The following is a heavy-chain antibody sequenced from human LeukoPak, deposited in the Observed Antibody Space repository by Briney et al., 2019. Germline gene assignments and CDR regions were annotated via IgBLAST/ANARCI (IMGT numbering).Heavy chain of an antibody. CDR3: ARGQAARSHFDY. CDR2: ISYDGSNK. V-gene: IGHV3-30-3*01. CDR1: GFTVSTNY. D-gene: IGHD6-6*01. J-gene: IGHJ4*02. Sequence: GGSLRLSCAASGFTVSTNYMSWVRQAPGKGLEWVAVISYDGSNKYYADSVKGRFTISRDNSKNTLYLQMNSLRAEDTAVYYCARGQAARSHFDYWGQGTLVTVSS.